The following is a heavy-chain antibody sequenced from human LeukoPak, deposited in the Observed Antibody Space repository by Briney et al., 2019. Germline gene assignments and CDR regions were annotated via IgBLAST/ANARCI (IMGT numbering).Heavy chain of an antibody. CDR3: ARVSIVKYYYYYYYMDV. J-gene: IGHJ6*03. Sequence: ASVKVSCKASGYTFTSYDINWVRQATGQGLEWMGWINPNSGGTNYAQKFQGRVTMTRDTSISTAYMELSRLRSDDTAVYYCARVSIVKYYYYYYYMDVWGKGTTVTVSS. V-gene: IGHV1-2*02. D-gene: IGHD3-16*02. CDR1: GYTFTSYD. CDR2: INPNSGGT.